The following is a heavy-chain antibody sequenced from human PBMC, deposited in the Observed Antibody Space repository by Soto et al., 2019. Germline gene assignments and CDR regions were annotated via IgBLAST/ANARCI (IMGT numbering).Heavy chain of an antibody. Sequence: PGGSLRLSCAASGFTFSSYAMHWVRQAPGKGLEWVAVISYDGSNKYYADSVKGRFTISRDNSKNTLYLQMNSLRAEDTAVYYCARRAVAGPFYYYYYGMDVWGQGTTVTVSS. D-gene: IGHD6-19*01. J-gene: IGHJ6*02. CDR2: ISYDGSNK. CDR1: GFTFSSYA. V-gene: IGHV3-30-3*01. CDR3: ARRAVAGPFYYYYYGMDV.